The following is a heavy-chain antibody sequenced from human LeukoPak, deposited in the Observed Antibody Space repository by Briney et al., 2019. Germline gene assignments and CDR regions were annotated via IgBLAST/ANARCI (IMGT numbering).Heavy chain of an antibody. V-gene: IGHV1-18*01. D-gene: IGHD3-9*01. CDR3: ARGGVLRYFDWLPPNGMDV. CDR2: ISAYDGNT. Sequence: ASVKVSCKASGYTFTSYGISWVRQAPGQGLEWMGWISAYDGNTNYAQKLQGRVTMTTDTSTSTAYMELRSLRSDDTAVYYCARGGVLRYFDWLPPNGMDVWGQWTTVTVSS. CDR1: GYTFTSYG. J-gene: IGHJ6*02.